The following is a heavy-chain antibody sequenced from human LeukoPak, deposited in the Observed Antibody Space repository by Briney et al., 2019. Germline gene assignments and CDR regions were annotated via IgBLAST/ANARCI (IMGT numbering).Heavy chain of an antibody. J-gene: IGHJ5*02. CDR2: IKQDASEK. V-gene: IGHV3-7*01. CDR3: AADPVP. Sequence: GGSLRLSCAASGFTFNNYWMSWVRQVPGKGLEWVANIKQDASEKYYVESVKGRFTISRDDAKNSLYLQMNSLRADDTAVYYCAADPVPWGQGTLVTVSS. CDR1: GFTFNNYW.